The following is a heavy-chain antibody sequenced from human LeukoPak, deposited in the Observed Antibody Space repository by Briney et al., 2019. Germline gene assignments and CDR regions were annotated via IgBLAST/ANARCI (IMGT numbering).Heavy chain of an antibody. CDR2: ISGSGSST. Sequence: GGSLRLPCAASGFTFRSYAMNWVRQAPGKELEWVSVISGSGSSTYYADSVKGRFTISRDNSKNTLYLQMNSLRAEDTAVYYCATSFGPVIAAAGTGADWGQGTLVTVSS. CDR3: ATSFGPVIAAAGTGAD. J-gene: IGHJ4*02. V-gene: IGHV3-23*01. CDR1: GFTFRSYA. D-gene: IGHD6-13*01.